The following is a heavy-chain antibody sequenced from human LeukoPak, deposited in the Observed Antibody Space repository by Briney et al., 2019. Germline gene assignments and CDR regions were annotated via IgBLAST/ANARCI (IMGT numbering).Heavy chain of an antibody. CDR2: IYYSGST. J-gene: IGHJ5*02. Sequence: SETLSLTCTVSGGSISSYYWSWIRQPPGNGLEWIGYIYYSGSTNYNPSLKSRVTISVDTSKNQFSLKLSSVTAADTAVYYCAHTHTTFGEGGNSWFDPWGQGTLVTVSS. CDR3: AHTHTTFGEGGNSWFDP. CDR1: GGSISSYY. D-gene: IGHD3-10*01. V-gene: IGHV4-59*01.